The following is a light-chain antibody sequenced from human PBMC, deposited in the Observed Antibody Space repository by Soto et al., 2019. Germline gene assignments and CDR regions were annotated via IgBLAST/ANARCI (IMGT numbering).Light chain of an antibody. J-gene: IGLJ2*01. CDR1: NSNIGSNT. CDR3: AVWDDSLRGRV. Sequence: QSVLTQPPSASGTPGQRVTISCSGSNSNIGSNTVNWYQQFPGTAPRFLIYGNDQRPSGVPDRFSASKSGTSASLAISGLRSEDEADYYCAVWDDSLRGRVFGGGTKLTVL. V-gene: IGLV1-44*01. CDR2: GND.